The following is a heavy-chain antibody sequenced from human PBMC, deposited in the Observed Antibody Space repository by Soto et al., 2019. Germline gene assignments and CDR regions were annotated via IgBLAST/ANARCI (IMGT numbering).Heavy chain of an antibody. D-gene: IGHD2-2*01. J-gene: IGHJ5*02. V-gene: IGHV4-4*02. Sequence: SETLSLTCAVSGGSISSSNWWSWVRQPPGKGLEWIGEIYHSGSTNYNPSLKSRVTISVDKSKNQFSLKLSSVTAADTAVYYCAREDIVVVPAARTRGWFDPWGQGTLVTVSS. CDR3: AREDIVVVPAARTRGWFDP. CDR1: GGSISSSNW. CDR2: IYHSGST.